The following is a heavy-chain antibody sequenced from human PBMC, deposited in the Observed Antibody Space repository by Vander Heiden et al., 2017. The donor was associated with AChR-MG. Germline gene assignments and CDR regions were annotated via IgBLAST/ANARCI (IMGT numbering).Heavy chain of an antibody. CDR1: GCTHTELS. CDR3: ATGGYYDFWSGYSGANWFDP. CDR2: SDPEDGET. J-gene: IGHJ5*02. D-gene: IGHD3-3*01. V-gene: IGHV1-24*01. Sequence: QVQLVQSGAEVKKPGASVKVSCKVSGCTHTELSVHWVRPAPGKVLVWRGGSDPEDGETIYAQKFQGRVTMTEDTSTDTAYMELSSLRSEDTAVYYCATGGYYDFWSGYSGANWFDPWGQGTLVTVSS.